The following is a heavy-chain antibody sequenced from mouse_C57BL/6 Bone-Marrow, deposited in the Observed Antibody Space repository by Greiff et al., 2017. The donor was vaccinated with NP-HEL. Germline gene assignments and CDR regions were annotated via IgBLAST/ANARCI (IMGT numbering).Heavy chain of an antibody. Sequence: VKLQQSGPELVKPGASVKISCKASGYAFSSSWMNWVKQRPGKGLEWIGRIYPGDGDTNYNGKFKGKATLTADKSSSTAYMQLSSLTSEDSAVYFCARGGVVATDYAMDYWGQGTSVTVSS. CDR3: ARGGVVATDYAMDY. CDR2: IYPGDGDT. V-gene: IGHV1-82*01. J-gene: IGHJ4*01. CDR1: GYAFSSSW. D-gene: IGHD1-1*01.